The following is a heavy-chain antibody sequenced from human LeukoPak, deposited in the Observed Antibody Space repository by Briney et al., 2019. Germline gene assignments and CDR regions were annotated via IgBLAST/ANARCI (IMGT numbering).Heavy chain of an antibody. V-gene: IGHV4-59*01. CDR3: ARVEVMITFGGVIVVDWFDP. J-gene: IGHJ5*02. Sequence: SETLSLTCTVSGGSISSYYWSWIRQPPGKGLEWIGYIYYSGSTNYNPSLKSRVTISVDTSKNQFSLKLSSVTAADTAVYYCARVEVMITFGGVIVVDWFDPWGQGTLVTVSS. CDR1: GGSISSYY. CDR2: IYYSGST. D-gene: IGHD3-16*02.